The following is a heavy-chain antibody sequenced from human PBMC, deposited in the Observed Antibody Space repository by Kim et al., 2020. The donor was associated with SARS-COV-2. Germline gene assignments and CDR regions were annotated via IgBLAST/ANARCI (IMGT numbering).Heavy chain of an antibody. CDR2: INHRGSS. Sequence: SETLSLTCAVYGVSFSGFQWSWIRQTPGKGLEWIGEINHRGSSNYNPSLKSRVSMSVNTSKNQFSLKLSSVTAADTAVYYCAKGAPGHWGQGTLVTVSS. J-gene: IGHJ1*01. CDR3: AKGAPGH. V-gene: IGHV4-34*01. CDR1: GVSFSGFQ.